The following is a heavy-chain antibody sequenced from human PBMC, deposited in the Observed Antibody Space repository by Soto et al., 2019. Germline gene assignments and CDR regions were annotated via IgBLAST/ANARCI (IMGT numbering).Heavy chain of an antibody. Sequence: GGSLRLSCAASGFKFSIYGMHWVRQAPGKGLEWVSSISGSGEMTHYADSAKGRFTISRDNAKNSLYLQMNSLRAEDAAVYYCARMSTLYGMDVWGQGTTVTVSS. V-gene: IGHV3-21*01. CDR1: GFKFSIYG. CDR3: ARMSTLYGMDV. CDR2: ISGSGEMT. J-gene: IGHJ6*02.